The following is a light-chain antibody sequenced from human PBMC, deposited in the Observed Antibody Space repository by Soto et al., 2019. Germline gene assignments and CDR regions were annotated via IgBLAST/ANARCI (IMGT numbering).Light chain of an antibody. Sequence: QSVLTQPRSVSGSPGQSVTVSCTGTSSDVGGYNSVSWYQQHPGKAPKLMIYDVSKRPSGVPDRFSGSKSGNTASLTISGLPAEDEADYYCCSYVGSYSYVFGTGTKVTVL. CDR3: CSYVGSYSYV. V-gene: IGLV2-11*01. CDR2: DVS. CDR1: SSDVGGYNS. J-gene: IGLJ1*01.